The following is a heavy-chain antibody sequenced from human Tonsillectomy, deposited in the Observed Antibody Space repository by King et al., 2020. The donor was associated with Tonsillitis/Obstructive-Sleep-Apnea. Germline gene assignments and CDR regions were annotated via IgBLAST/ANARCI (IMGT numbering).Heavy chain of an antibody. Sequence: VQLVESGGGVVQPGRSLRLSCAASGFTFSSYGMHWVRQAPGKGLEWVSVIWDDGSNKDYADSVKGRFTISRDNFKNTLYLQMNSLRAEDTAVYYCARGSQERLNYYYCMDVWGRGTTVTVSS. V-gene: IGHV3-33*01. D-gene: IGHD1-1*01. CDR1: GFTFSSYG. CDR2: IWDDGSNK. CDR3: ARGSQERLNYYYCMDV. J-gene: IGHJ6*03.